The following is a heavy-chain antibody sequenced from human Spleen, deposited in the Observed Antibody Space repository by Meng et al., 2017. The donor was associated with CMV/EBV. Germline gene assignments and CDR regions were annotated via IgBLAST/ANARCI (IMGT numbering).Heavy chain of an antibody. CDR1: GFTFSSYS. J-gene: IGHJ6*02. D-gene: IGHD4-17*01. Sequence: GGSLRLSCVASGFTFSSYSLNWVRQAPGKGLEWISSISGTSSYIYYAESLKGRVTISRDNAKNSVYLQMSSLRAEDTAIYYCATLTTVITQGSYGMDVWGRGTTVTVSS. V-gene: IGHV3-21*01. CDR2: ISGTSSYI. CDR3: ATLTTVITQGSYGMDV.